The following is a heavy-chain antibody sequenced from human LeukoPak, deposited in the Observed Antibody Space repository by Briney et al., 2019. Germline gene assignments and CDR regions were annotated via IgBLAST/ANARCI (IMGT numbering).Heavy chain of an antibody. D-gene: IGHD3-22*01. V-gene: IGHV3-7*01. CDR1: GFTFSNYW. J-gene: IGHJ4*02. CDR3: ARGSSYLYYYDSSGYYYPDY. CDR2: IKQDGSEK. Sequence: QPGGSLRLSCAASGFTFSNYWMNWVRQAPGKGLEWVANIKQDGSEKYYVDSVKGRFTISRDNAKNSLYLQMNSLRAEDTAVYYCARGSSYLYYYDSSGYYYPDYWGQGTLVTVSS.